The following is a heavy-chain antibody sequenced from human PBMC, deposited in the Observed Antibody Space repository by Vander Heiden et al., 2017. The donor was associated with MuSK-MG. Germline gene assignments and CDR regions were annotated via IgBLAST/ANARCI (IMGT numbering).Heavy chain of an antibody. CDR3: ARDSGRRGYSYGFSCDY. CDR2: IYSAGST. Sequence: EVQLVASGGGLVQPGGSLSLSCAASGFTVSSHYMSWGRQAPGKGGEWVSGIYSAGSTYYADSVKGRFTISRDKSKSTLYLQMNSLSAEDTACYYWARDSGRRGYSYGFSCDYW. CDR1: GFTVSSHY. V-gene: IGHV3-66*01. D-gene: IGHD5-18*01. J-gene: IGHJ4*01.